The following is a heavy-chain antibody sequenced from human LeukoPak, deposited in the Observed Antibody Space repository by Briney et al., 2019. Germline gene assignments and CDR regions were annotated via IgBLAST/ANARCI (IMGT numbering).Heavy chain of an antibody. CDR2: ITSDSSNI. CDR3: ARVFWETVNTGYYSDF. Sequence: GGSLRLSCVASEFVFSNHAMIWVRQAPGKGQEWISSITSDSSNIFYANSVRGRFTISRDNANNALHLQMNSLRAEDTAVYYCARVFWETVNTGYYSDFWGPGTLVTVSS. D-gene: IGHD3-22*01. V-gene: IGHV3-21*01. CDR1: EFVFSNHA. J-gene: IGHJ4*02.